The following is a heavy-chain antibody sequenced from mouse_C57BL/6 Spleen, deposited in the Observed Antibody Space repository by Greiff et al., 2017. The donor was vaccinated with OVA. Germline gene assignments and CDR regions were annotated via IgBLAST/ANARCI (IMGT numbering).Heavy chain of an antibody. CDR1: GYTFNDHT. V-gene: IGHV1-78*01. Sequence: QVHVKQSDAELVKPGASVKISCKVSGYTFNDHTIHWMKQRPEQGLEWIGYICPRDGSTKYNEKFKGKATLTADKSSSTAYLQLNSLTYEDSAVYFCARSWDGYWYFDVWGTGTTVTVSS. D-gene: IGHD2-3*01. J-gene: IGHJ1*03. CDR3: ARSWDGYWYFDV. CDR2: ICPRDGST.